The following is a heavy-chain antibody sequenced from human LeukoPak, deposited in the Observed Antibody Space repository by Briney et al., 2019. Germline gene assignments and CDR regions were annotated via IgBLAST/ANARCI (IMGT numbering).Heavy chain of an antibody. CDR3: ARAAKDSSGYYAPLGAFDI. D-gene: IGHD3-22*01. J-gene: IGHJ3*02. V-gene: IGHV1-2*04. Sequence: VSVKVSCKASGYTFTGYYMHWVRQAPGQGLEWMGWINPNSGGTNYAQKFQGWVTMTRDTSISTAYMELSRLRSDDTAVYYCARAAKDSSGYYAPLGAFDIWGQGTMVTVSS. CDR2: INPNSGGT. CDR1: GYTFTGYY.